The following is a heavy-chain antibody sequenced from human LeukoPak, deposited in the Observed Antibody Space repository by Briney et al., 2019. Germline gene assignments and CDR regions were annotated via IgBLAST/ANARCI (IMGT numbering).Heavy chain of an antibody. V-gene: IGHV4-34*01. CDR1: GGSFSGYY. CDR3: ASAYSSRDY. J-gene: IGHJ4*02. D-gene: IGHD6-13*01. CDR2: INHSGST. Sequence: SSETLSLTCAVYGGSFSGYYWSWIRQPPGKGLEWIGEINHSGSTNYNPSLKSRVTISVDTSKNQFSLKLSSVTAADTAVYYCASAYSSRDYWGQGTLVTVSS.